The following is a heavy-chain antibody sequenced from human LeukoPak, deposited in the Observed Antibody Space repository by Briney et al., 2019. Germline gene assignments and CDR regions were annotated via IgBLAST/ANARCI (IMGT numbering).Heavy chain of an antibody. J-gene: IGHJ4*02. D-gene: IGHD1-26*01. V-gene: IGHV4-39*01. Sequence: SETLSLTCTVSGDSISSNDYYWGWIRQPPGKGLEWIGSISSSGTTYYHPSLKSRVTISVDTSKNEFSLKERSVTVADTAIYFCARQDVRGGTYFTLYWGQGTLVTVSS. CDR1: GDSISSNDYY. CDR2: ISSSGTT. CDR3: ARQDVRGGTYFTLY.